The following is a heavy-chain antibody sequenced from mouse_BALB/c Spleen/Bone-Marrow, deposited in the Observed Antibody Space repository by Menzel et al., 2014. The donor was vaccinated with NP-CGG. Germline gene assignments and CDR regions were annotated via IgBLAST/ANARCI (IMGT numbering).Heavy chain of an antibody. CDR3: PRSGIRADRSCDD. V-gene: IGHV1-9*01. D-gene: IGHD4-1*01. CDR1: GYTFTAYW. Sequence: VQLQQPGAELMKPGASVRISCKATGYTFTAYWIQWVKQRPGHGLEWIGEILPGSGNTNYNEKFKGKATFTADASSNTAYMQLSSLTSEDSAVYYCPRSGIRADRSCDDWGQGTTLTVSS. CDR2: ILPGSGNT. J-gene: IGHJ2*01.